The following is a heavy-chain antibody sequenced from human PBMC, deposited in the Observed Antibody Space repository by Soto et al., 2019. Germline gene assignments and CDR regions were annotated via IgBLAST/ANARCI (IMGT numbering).Heavy chain of an antibody. Sequence: QVQLEESGGGVVQPGRSLRLSCAASGFTFSSYGMHWVRQAPGKGLEWVAVIWSDGINKYYADSVKGRFTISRDNSKNTLYLQMNSLGAEDTAVYYCARIPQIAVAGTRFGYFDLWGRGTLVTVSS. J-gene: IGHJ2*01. V-gene: IGHV3-33*01. CDR2: IWSDGINK. CDR1: GFTFSSYG. CDR3: ARIPQIAVAGTRFGYFDL. D-gene: IGHD6-19*01.